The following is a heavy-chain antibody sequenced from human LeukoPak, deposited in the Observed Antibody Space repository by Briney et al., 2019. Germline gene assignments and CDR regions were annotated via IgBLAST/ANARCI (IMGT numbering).Heavy chain of an antibody. V-gene: IGHV3-30*02. J-gene: IGHJ6*03. CDR2: IRHDGSNK. D-gene: IGHD3-22*01. CDR3: AKGSKLVVITRDHYMAV. CDR1: GFTFSSYG. Sequence: PGGSLRLSCAASGFTFSSYGMHWVRQAPGKGLEWVAFIRHDGSNKYYADSVKGRFTISRDNSKNTLYLQKNSLRAGDTAVYYCAKGSKLVVITRDHYMAVWGKGTTVTVSS.